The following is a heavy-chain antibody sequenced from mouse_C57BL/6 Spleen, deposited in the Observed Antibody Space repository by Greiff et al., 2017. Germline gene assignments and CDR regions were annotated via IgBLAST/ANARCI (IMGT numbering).Heavy chain of an antibody. J-gene: IGHJ4*01. CDR3: ARPYGNYYAMDY. V-gene: IGHV5-17*01. Sequence: EVKVVESGGGLVKPGGSLKLSCAASGFTFSDYGMHWVRQAPEKGLEWVAYISSGSSTIYYADTVKGRFTISRDNAKNTRFLQMTSLRSEDTAMYYCARPYGNYYAMDYWGQGTSVTVSS. D-gene: IGHD2-1*01. CDR2: ISSGSSTI. CDR1: GFTFSDYG.